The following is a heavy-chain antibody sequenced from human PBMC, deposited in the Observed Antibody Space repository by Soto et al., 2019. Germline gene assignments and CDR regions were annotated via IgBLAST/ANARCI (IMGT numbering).Heavy chain of an antibody. V-gene: IGHV4-34*01. CDR3: ARVAYPRGYSGYGRNYFQY. J-gene: IGHJ4*02. Sequence: SETLSLTCAVYGGYCSGYYWSWIRQAPGKGREWIGEINHSGSTNYNPSLKSRVTISVDTSKNQFSLKLSSVTAADTAVYYCARVAYPRGYSGYGRNYFQYWGQGTLVTVSS. D-gene: IGHD5-12*01. CDR1: GGYCSGYY. CDR2: INHSGST.